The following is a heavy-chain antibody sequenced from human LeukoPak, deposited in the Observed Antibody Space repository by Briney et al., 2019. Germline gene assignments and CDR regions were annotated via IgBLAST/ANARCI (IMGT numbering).Heavy chain of an antibody. CDR2: IKEDGSKR. Sequence: GGSLRLSCAASGFNFRSYWMKWVRQAPGKGLEWVANIKEDGSKRYYVDSVKGRFTISRDNADNSLYLQMNSLGIEDTAVYYCARGSAWERGSYDYWGQGTLVTVSS. V-gene: IGHV3-7*05. J-gene: IGHJ4*02. CDR1: GFNFRSYW. CDR3: ARGSAWERGSYDY. D-gene: IGHD1-26*01.